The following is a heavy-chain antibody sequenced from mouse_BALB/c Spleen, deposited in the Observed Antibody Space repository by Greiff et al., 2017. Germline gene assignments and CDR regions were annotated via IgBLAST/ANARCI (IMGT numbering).Heavy chain of an antibody. CDR3: VRDGSSSEDY. D-gene: IGHD1-1*01. J-gene: IGHJ4*01. CDR2: IWAGGST. Sequence: QVQLQQSGPGLVAPSQSLSITCTVSGFSLTSYGVHWVRQPPGKGLEWLGVIWAGGSTNYNSAFMSRLSISKDNSKSQVFLKMNSLQTDDTAIYYCVRDGSSSEDYWGQGTSVTVSS. CDR1: GFSLTSYG. V-gene: IGHV2-9*02.